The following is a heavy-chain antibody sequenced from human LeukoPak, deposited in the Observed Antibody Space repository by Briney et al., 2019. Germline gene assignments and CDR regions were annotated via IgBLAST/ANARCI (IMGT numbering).Heavy chain of an antibody. CDR3: ATLTGTTYPYYFDF. D-gene: IGHD1-20*01. CDR1: GASIRHYY. J-gene: IGHJ4*02. V-gene: IGHV4-59*01. Sequence: SATLSLTCTVSGASIRHYYWSWIRQPPGKGLEWIGNLYHSGSPNYNPSLKSRVTISIDTAKNQFSLRLRSVTAADTAVYYCATLTGTTYPYYFDFWGQATLVTVSS. CDR2: LYHSGSP.